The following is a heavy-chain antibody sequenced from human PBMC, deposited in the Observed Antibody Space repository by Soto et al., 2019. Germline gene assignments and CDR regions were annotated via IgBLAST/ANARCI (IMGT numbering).Heavy chain of an antibody. J-gene: IGHJ6*02. V-gene: IGHV4-39*01. CDR1: GGPIITTDNY. CDR3: VTVASSRYYYAMDV. CDR2: MYYSGAS. Sequence: PSETLSLTCAVSGGPIITTDNYWGWIRQPPGKGLEWIGSMYYSGASYYNPSLKSRVTISLDTSKNQFSLKLSSVAAADTAVYYCVTVASSRYYYAMDVWGQGTTVTVSS. D-gene: IGHD2-2*01.